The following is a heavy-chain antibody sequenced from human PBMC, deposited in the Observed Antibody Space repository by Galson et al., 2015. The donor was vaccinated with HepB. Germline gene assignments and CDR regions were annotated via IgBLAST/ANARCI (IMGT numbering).Heavy chain of an antibody. CDR3: ARHMEAIFGVVIPALGY. CDR1: GYSFTSYW. D-gene: IGHD3-3*01. Sequence: QSGAEVKKPGESLRISCKGSGYSFTSYWISWVRQMPGKGLEWMGRIDPSDSYTNYSPPFQGHVTISADKSISTAYLQWSSLKASDTAMYYCARHMEAIFGVVIPALGYWGQGTLVTVSS. J-gene: IGHJ4*02. CDR2: IDPSDSYT. V-gene: IGHV5-10-1*01.